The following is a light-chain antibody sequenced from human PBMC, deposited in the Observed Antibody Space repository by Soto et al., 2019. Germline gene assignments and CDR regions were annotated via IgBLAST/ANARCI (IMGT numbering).Light chain of an antibody. CDR2: KAS. CDR1: QSISSW. Sequence: DIQMTQSPSTLSASVGDRVTITCRASQSISSWLAWYQQKPGKAPKFLIYKASSLESGVPSRFSGSGSGTEFTLTISSLXXXXXXXXXXXXXXSWYTFGQGTKLEIK. V-gene: IGKV1-5*03. J-gene: IGKJ2*01. CDR3: XXXXSWYT.